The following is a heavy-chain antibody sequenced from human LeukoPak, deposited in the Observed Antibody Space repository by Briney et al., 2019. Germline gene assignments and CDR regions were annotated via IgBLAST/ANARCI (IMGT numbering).Heavy chain of an antibody. J-gene: IGHJ6*02. V-gene: IGHV3-66*01. CDR3: ARDHLQWLNSFYWNYGMDV. D-gene: IGHD6-19*01. CDR2: IYSGGST. Sequence: GGSPRLSCAASGFTVSSNYMSWVRQAPGKGLEWVSVIYSGGSTYYADSVKGRFTISRDNSKNTLYLQMNSLRAEDTAVYYCARDHLQWLNSFYWNYGMDVWGQGTTVTVSS. CDR1: GFTVSSNY.